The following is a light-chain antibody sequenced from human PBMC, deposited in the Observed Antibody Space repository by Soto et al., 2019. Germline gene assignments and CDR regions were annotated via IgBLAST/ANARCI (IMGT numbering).Light chain of an antibody. CDR1: QSVSSS. J-gene: IGKJ5*01. CDR2: GAS. CDR3: QQYEIFPIT. V-gene: IGKV3-15*01. Sequence: DMVMTQSPATLSVSPGERATLSCRASQSVSSSLAWYQQKPGRSPRLLIYGASTRAIGIPARFSGSGSGTEFTLTISSLQPEDIATYYCQQYEIFPITFGQGTRLES.